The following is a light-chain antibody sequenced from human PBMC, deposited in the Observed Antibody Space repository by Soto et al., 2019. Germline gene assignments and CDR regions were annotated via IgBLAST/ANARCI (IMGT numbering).Light chain of an antibody. CDR3: SSYTSSSTPYV. CDR1: SSDVGGYDY. Sequence: QSALTQPASVSGSPGQSLTISCTGSSSDVGGYDYVSWYQHHPGKAPKLMIHDVSNRPSGVSNRFSGSKSGNTASLTISGLQAEDEADYYCSSYTSSSTPYVFGTGTKLTVL. J-gene: IGLJ1*01. CDR2: DVS. V-gene: IGLV2-14*03.